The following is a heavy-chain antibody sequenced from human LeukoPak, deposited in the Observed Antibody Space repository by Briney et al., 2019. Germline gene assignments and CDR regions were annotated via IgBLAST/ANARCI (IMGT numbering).Heavy chain of an antibody. CDR2: SSAYNGNT. Sequence: ASVNVSCTASGYTFTNYSISWVRLAPGQGLEYMGWSSAYNGNTNYAHNLQGRVTITTETSTSTAYMLMRSLRSDDTAVYYCARHYYDSSAYPFDYWGQGTLVTVSS. J-gene: IGHJ4*02. CDR1: GYTFTNYS. D-gene: IGHD3-22*01. V-gene: IGHV1-18*01. CDR3: ARHYYDSSAYPFDY.